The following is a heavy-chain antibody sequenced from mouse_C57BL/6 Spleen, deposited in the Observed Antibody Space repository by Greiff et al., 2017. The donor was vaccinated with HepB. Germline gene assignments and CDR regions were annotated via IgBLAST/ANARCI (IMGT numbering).Heavy chain of an antibody. Sequence: VQLQQSGAELVRPGTSVKMSCKASGYTFTNYWIGWAKQRPGHGLEWIGDIYPGGGYTNYNEKFKGKATLTADKSSSTAYMQFSSLTSEDSAIYYCARESYYGSSHAMDYWGQGTSVTVSS. V-gene: IGHV1-63*01. CDR1: GYTFTNYW. J-gene: IGHJ4*01. D-gene: IGHD1-1*01. CDR2: IYPGGGYT. CDR3: ARESYYGSSHAMDY.